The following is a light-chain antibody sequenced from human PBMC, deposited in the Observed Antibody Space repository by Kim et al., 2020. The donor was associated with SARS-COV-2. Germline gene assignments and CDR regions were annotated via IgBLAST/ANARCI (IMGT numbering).Light chain of an antibody. V-gene: IGKV3-20*01. CDR1: QSVGSRY. Sequence: EIVLTQSPGTLSLSPGERATLSCRASQSVGSRYLAWYQQKAGQAPRLLIHGAYYRATGIPDRFRGSGSETDFSLTISRLEPGDCAVYYCQHYDTSPFTFGQGTKLEI. CDR2: GAY. J-gene: IGKJ2*01. CDR3: QHYDTSPFT.